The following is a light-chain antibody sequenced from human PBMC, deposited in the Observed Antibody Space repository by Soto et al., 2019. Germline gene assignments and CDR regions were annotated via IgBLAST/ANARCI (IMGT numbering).Light chain of an antibody. CDR3: TSSTSSSTLV. Sequence: QSALTQPASVSGSPGQSITISCTGTSSDVGGYNYVSWYQQHPGKAPKLMIYDVSNRPSGVSNRFSGSKSGNTASLTISGLQADDEADYYCTSSTSSSTLVFGGGTKLTVL. CDR2: DVS. J-gene: IGLJ2*01. V-gene: IGLV2-14*01. CDR1: SSDVGGYNY.